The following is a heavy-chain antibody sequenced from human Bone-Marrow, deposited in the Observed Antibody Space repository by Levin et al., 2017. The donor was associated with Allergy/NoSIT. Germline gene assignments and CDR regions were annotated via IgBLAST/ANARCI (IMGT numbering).Heavy chain of an antibody. CDR1: GFIFNDYA. D-gene: IGHD6-19*01. CDR2: ISFNSDIR. Sequence: QSGGSLRLSCAASGFIFNDYAMHWVRQGPGKGLEWVSGISFNSDIRGYADSVKGRFTISRDNAKNSLYLQMNSLRAEDTALYYCAKDIMPRLGGWDKFYGLDVWGQGTTVTVSS. CDR3: AKDIMPRLGGWDKFYGLDV. V-gene: IGHV3-9*01. J-gene: IGHJ6*02.